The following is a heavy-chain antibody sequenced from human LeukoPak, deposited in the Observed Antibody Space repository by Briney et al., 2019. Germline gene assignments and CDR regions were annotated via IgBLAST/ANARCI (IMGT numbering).Heavy chain of an antibody. Sequence: PGGSLRLSCAASGFSVSNNYMSWVRQAPGKGLEWVSLLHSGGSTHLADSVKGRFSFFKDNSKNTVYLQMNSLRPDDTAVYYCAKTREGSSSWYRGSFYFDSWGQGTPVTVSS. CDR3: AKTREGSSSWYRGSFYFDS. CDR1: GFSVSNNY. V-gene: IGHV3-53*01. J-gene: IGHJ4*02. CDR2: LHSGGST. D-gene: IGHD6-13*01.